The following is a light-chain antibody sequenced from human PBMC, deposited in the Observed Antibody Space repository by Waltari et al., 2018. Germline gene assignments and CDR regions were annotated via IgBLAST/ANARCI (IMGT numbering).Light chain of an antibody. CDR3: QQYNSDSRT. V-gene: IGKV1-5*03. CDR1: QSISRL. CDR2: KAS. Sequence: DIQMTQSPSTLSASVGDRIPITCRASQSISRLLAWYQKKPGKAPKLLIYKASSLESGVPSRFSGSGSGTEFTLTISSLQPDDFATYYCQQYNSDSRTFGQGTKVEIK. J-gene: IGKJ1*01.